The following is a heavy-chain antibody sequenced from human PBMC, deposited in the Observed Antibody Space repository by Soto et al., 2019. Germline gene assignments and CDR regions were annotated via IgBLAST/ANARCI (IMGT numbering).Heavy chain of an antibody. D-gene: IGHD6-6*01. CDR3: AREYGSSHYFDS. CDR2: ITTGSSTYT. Sequence: PVGSLRLSCAASGFTFSDYSISWIRQAPGKGLEWVSYITTGSSTYTNYADSVKGRFTISRDNTKKSLYLQMDSLRAEDTAVYYCAREYGSSHYFDSWGQGTLVTVSS. J-gene: IGHJ4*02. CDR1: GFTFSDYS. V-gene: IGHV3-11*06.